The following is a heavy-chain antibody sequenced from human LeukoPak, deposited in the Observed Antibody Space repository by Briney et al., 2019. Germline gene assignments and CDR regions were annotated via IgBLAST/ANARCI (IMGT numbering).Heavy chain of an antibody. J-gene: IGHJ5*02. Sequence: SETLSLTCTVSGGSITTYYWSWVRQPPGKGLEWIGYIYYSGSTNYNPYLKSRVTISVEKTKNQFSLKLSSVTAADTAVYYCARHISGRDWFDPWGQGTLVTVSS. D-gene: IGHD2-15*01. V-gene: IGHV4-59*08. CDR3: ARHISGRDWFDP. CDR2: IYYSGST. CDR1: GGSITTYY.